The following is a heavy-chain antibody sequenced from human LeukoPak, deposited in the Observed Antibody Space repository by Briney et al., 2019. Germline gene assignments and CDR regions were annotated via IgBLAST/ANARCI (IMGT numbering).Heavy chain of an antibody. Sequence: ASVKVSCKVSGYTLTELSMHWVRQAPGKGLEWMGGFDPEDGETIYAQKFQGRVTMTEDTSTDTAYMELSSLRSEDTAVYYCARDGDYDILTGTYYFDYWGQGTLVTVSS. CDR2: FDPEDGET. CDR1: GYTLTELS. V-gene: IGHV1-24*01. J-gene: IGHJ4*02. D-gene: IGHD3-9*01. CDR3: ARDGDYDILTGTYYFDY.